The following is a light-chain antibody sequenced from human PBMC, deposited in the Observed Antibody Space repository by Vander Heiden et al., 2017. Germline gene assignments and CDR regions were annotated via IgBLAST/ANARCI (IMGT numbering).Light chain of an antibody. CDR2: NNN. Sequence: HSVLTQLLSAYGTSGQRVSVPCSGSDTNIGLNAVNWYQQLPRTAPRLLIYNNNQRPWGVPGRFSGSKSSTSATLTIMGHQAEDEADYYCSAWGKWPHVFGTGTKVTV. CDR3: SAWGKWPHV. CDR1: DTNIGLNA. V-gene: IGLV1-44*01. J-gene: IGLJ1*01.